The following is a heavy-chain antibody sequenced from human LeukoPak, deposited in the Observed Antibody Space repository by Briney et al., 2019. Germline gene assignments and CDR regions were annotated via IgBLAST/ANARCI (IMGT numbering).Heavy chain of an antibody. CDR1: GGTFSSYA. Sequence: SVKVSCKASGGTFSSYAISWVRQAPGQGLEWMGGIIPIFGTANYAQKFQGRVTITADESTSTAYMELSSLRSDDTAVYYCARDRDYYDSSGYWGDYWGQGTLVTVSS. V-gene: IGHV1-69*01. CDR2: IIPIFGTA. CDR3: ARDRDYYDSSGYWGDY. J-gene: IGHJ4*02. D-gene: IGHD3-22*01.